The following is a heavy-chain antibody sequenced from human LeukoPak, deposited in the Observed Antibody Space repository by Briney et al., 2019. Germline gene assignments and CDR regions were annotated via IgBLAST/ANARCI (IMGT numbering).Heavy chain of an antibody. J-gene: IGHJ4*02. D-gene: IGHD6-19*01. Sequence: VASVKVSCKASGYTFTGYYMHWVRQAPGQGLEWMGGIIPIFGTANYAQKFQGRVTITADESTSTAYMELSSLRSEDTAVYYCARGGTGYSSGWYDEWVRWAIDYWGQGTLVTVSS. CDR1: GYTFTGYY. V-gene: IGHV1-69*13. CDR2: IIPIFGTA. CDR3: ARGGTGYSSGWYDEWVRWAIDY.